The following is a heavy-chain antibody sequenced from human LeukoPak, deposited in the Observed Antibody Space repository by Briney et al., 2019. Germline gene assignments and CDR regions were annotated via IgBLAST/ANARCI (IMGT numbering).Heavy chain of an antibody. V-gene: IGHV1-2*02. D-gene: IGHD2-21*02. J-gene: IGHJ3*02. CDR3: ARGAIAYCGGDCYSDAFDI. CDR1: GYSFTGYY. CDR2: INPNSGGT. Sequence: ASVKVSCKASGYSFTGYYVHWVRHAPGQGLEWMGWINPNSGGTNYAQTSQGRVTMTRDTSISTGYMELSRLRSDDTAVYYCARGAIAYCGGDCYSDAFDIWGQGTMVTVSS.